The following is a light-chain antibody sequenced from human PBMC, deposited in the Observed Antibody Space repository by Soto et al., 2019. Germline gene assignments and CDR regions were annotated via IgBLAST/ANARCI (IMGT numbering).Light chain of an antibody. V-gene: IGLV1-47*02. Sequence: QSVLTQPPSASGTPGQRVIISCSGSGSSIGSHDVYWYQHLPGTAPKVLIYRNDQRPSGVPDRFSGSKSGTSASLAISGLRSEDAADYYCAAWDGSLSGRVFGGGTKLTVL. J-gene: IGLJ3*02. CDR2: RND. CDR1: GSSIGSHD. CDR3: AAWDGSLSGRV.